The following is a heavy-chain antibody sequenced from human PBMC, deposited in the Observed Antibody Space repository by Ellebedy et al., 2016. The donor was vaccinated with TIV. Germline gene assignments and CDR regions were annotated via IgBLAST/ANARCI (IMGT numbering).Heavy chain of an antibody. CDR1: GFTFSSYT. CDR2: ISGSGGST. D-gene: IGHD3-10*01. CDR3: AKDRGDFAYGMDV. V-gene: IGHV3-23*01. J-gene: IGHJ6*02. Sequence: PGGSLRLSCAASGFTFSSYTMSRVRQAPGKGLEWVSAISGSGGSTYYADSVRGRFTISRDNSKNTLYLQMNSLRAEDTAVYYCAKDRGDFAYGMDVWGQGTTVTVSS.